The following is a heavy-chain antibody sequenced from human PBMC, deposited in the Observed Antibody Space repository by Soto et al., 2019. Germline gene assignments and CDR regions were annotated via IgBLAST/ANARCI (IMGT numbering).Heavy chain of an antibody. V-gene: IGHV3-30*18. Sequence: QVQLVESGGGVVQPGRSLRLSCAASGFNFSNYGMHWVRQAPGKGLEWLAVISFDGSSKYYAESEKGRFTIARDTSKNTLYLQMNSLRAEDTAVYYGEKNRATIFGVIVVWGQGTLVTVTS. CDR1: GFNFSNYG. J-gene: IGHJ4*02. CDR3: EKNRATIFGVIVV. CDR2: ISFDGSSK. D-gene: IGHD3-3*01.